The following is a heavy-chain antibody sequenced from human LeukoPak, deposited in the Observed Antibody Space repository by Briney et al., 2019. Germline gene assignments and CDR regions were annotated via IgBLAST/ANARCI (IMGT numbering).Heavy chain of an antibody. CDR1: GYTFTGYY. Sequence: ASVKVSCKASGYTFTGYYLHWVRQAPGQGLEWMGRINPNSGGTNYAQKFQGRATMTRDTSTSTVYMELSRLTSEDTAVYFCTRGGVTMIRGVIIGGFDYWGQGTLVTVSS. D-gene: IGHD3-10*01. J-gene: IGHJ4*02. V-gene: IGHV1-2*06. CDR2: INPNSGGT. CDR3: TRGGVTMIRGVIIGGFDY.